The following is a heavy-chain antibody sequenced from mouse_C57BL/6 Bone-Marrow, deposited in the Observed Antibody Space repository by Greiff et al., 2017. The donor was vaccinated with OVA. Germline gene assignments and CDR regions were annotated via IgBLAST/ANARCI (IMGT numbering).Heavy chain of an antibody. CDR2: IDPETGGT. Sequence: LVESGAELVRPGASVTLSCKASGYTFTDYEMHWVKQTPVHGLEWIGAIDPETGGTAYNQKFKGKAILTADKSSSTAYMELRSLTSEDSAVYYCTDYGSPPWFAYWGQGTLVTVSA. D-gene: IGHD1-1*01. CDR3: TDYGSPPWFAY. V-gene: IGHV1-15*01. CDR1: GYTFTDYE. J-gene: IGHJ3*01.